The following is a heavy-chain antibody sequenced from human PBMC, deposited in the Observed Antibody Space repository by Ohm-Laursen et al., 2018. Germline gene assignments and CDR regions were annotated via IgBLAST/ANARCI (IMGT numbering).Heavy chain of an antibody. CDR2: ISNSGNT. D-gene: IGHD2-15*01. CDR3: ARRGSGGRSFDY. CDR1: GDSINSSY. V-gene: IGHV4-59*08. Sequence: TLSLTCSVSGDSINSSYWSWIRQPPGKGLEWIGFISNSGNTNYNPSLKSRVTISVDTSKNQISLKLDSVTVADTAVFYCARRGSGGRSFDYWGQGSLVTVSS. J-gene: IGHJ4*02.